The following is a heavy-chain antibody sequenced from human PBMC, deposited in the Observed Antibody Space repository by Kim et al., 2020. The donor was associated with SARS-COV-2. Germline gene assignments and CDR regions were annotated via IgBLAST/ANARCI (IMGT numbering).Heavy chain of an antibody. CDR3: ARDFGSGSYRYDVFDI. V-gene: IGHV4-59*01. Sequence: PSLKSRVTISVNTSENLFSLKLNSVTAADTAVYYCARDFGSGSYRYDVFDIWGQGTMVTVSS. J-gene: IGHJ3*02. D-gene: IGHD3-10*01.